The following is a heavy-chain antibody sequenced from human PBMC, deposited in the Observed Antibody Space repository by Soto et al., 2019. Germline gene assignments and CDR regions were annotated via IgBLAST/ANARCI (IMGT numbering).Heavy chain of an antibody. D-gene: IGHD6-19*01. CDR2: IYYSGST. CDR1: GGSVSSGSYY. CDR3: ARDAVAENGMDV. V-gene: IGHV4-61*01. Sequence: QVQLQESGPGLVKPSETLSLTCTVSGGSVSSGSYYWSWIRQPPGKGLEWIGYIYYSGSTNYNPSLKSRVTISVDTSKNQFSLKLSSVTAADTAVYCCARDAVAENGMDVWGQGTTVTVSS. J-gene: IGHJ6*02.